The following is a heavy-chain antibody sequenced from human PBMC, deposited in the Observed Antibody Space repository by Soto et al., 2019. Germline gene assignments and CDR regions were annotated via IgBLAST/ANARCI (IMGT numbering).Heavy chain of an antibody. CDR1: GFTFGRYW. Sequence: EVQLVESGGGLVQPGGSLRLSCAAPGFTFGRYWMHWVRQAPGKGLVWVSNISLDGSRTTYADSVKGRFTISRDNAKSTLYLLMNSPRAEDPAVYYCARAPPGYSLGYGCYGMGVWGQWTTVTVSS. J-gene: IGHJ6*02. V-gene: IGHV3-74*01. CDR2: ISLDGSRT. D-gene: IGHD5-12*01. CDR3: ARAPPGYSLGYGCYGMGV.